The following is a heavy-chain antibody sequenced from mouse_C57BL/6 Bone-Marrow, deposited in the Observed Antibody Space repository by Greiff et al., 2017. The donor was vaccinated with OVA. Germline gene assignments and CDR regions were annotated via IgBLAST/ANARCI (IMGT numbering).Heavy chain of an antibody. V-gene: IGHV1-69*01. CDR1: GYTFTSYW. D-gene: IGHD4-1*01. J-gene: IGHJ3*01. CDR3: ARSGTGPFAY. CDR2: IDPSDSYT. Sequence: QVQLQQPGAELVMPGASVKLSCKASGYTFTSYWMHWVKQRPGPGLEWIGEIDPSDSYTNYNQKFKGKSTLTVDKSSSTAYMQLSSLTSEDSAVYYCARSGTGPFAYWGQGTLVTVSA.